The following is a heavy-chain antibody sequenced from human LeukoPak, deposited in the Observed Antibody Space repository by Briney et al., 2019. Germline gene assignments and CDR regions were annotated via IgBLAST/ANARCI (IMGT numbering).Heavy chain of an antibody. CDR2: IYHSGST. Sequence: PSETLSLTCAVSGGSISSGGYSWSWIRQPPGKGLEWIGYIYHSGSTYYNPSLKSRVTISVDRSKNQFSLKLSSVTVADTAVYYCARGYGDYDYWGQGTLVTVSS. D-gene: IGHD4-17*01. CDR3: ARGYGDYDY. V-gene: IGHV4-30-2*01. CDR1: GGSISSGGYS. J-gene: IGHJ4*02.